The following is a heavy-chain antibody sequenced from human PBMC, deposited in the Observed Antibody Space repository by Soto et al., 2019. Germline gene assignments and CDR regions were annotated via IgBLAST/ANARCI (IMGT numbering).Heavy chain of an antibody. CDR3: ESDAVTGTAGLDF. CDR1: GYTVSGFY. Sequence: WASVKVSCKASGYTVSGFYMHWVRQAPGQGLEWMGWINPNSGGTKSAEKFQGRVTMTRDTSISTAYMELSRLTSDDTAVYYCESDAVTGTAGLDFWGQGTQVTVSS. CDR2: INPNSGGT. J-gene: IGHJ4*02. D-gene: IGHD6-19*01. V-gene: IGHV1-2*02.